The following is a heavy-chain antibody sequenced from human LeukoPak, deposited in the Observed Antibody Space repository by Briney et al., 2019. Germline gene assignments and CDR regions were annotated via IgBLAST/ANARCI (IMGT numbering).Heavy chain of an antibody. CDR1: GGSISSYY. Sequence: KASETLSLTCTVSGGSISSYYWSWIRQHPGKGLEWIGYIYYSGSTYYNPSLKSRVTISVDTSKNQFSLKLSSVTAADTAVYYCARVTDYTAMASDAFDIWGQGTMVTVSS. D-gene: IGHD5-18*01. CDR3: ARVTDYTAMASDAFDI. CDR2: IYYSGST. J-gene: IGHJ3*02. V-gene: IGHV4-59*06.